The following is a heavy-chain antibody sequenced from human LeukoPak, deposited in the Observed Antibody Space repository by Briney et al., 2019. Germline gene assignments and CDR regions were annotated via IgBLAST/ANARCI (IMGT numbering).Heavy chain of an antibody. Sequence: GGSLRLSCAASGFTFSSYSMNWVRQAPGKGLEWGSYISSSSSTIYYEDSVKGRFTITRDNAKNYLYLKMNRLRAAATAVYYWARFVRTVVTFRFYAFYICGQGTMFTVSS. J-gene: IGHJ3*02. D-gene: IGHD4-23*01. CDR3: ARFVRTVVTFRFYAFYI. CDR1: GFTFSSYS. CDR2: ISSSSSTI. V-gene: IGHV3-48*01.